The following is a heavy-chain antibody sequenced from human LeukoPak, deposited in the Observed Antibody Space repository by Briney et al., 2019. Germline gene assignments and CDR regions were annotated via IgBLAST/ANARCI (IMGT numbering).Heavy chain of an antibody. CDR2: VKPDGSEK. J-gene: IGHJ4*02. CDR3: ARDRGYYVFDY. D-gene: IGHD3-22*01. V-gene: IGHV3-7*01. Sequence: GGSLGLSCAASGFTFSNDWMTWGSEAPGKGMEWVAEVKPDGSEKSYVDSVKGRFTISRDNAQNSLYLQMNSLRAEDTAVYYCARDRGYYVFDYWGQGTLVTVSS. CDR1: GFTFSNDW.